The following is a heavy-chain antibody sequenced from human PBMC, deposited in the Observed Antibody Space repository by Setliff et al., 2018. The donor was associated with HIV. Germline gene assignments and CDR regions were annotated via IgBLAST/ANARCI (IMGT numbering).Heavy chain of an antibody. Sequence: GGSLRLSCVASGFTFGPFWMHWVRQAPGKGLEWVSYINSDGIHYTAPVQGRFTVSRDNANNLLFLQMNNLRVEDTAVYYCASFFGDYGYWGHGTQVTVSS. V-gene: IGHV3-21*04. CDR3: ASFFGDYGY. J-gene: IGHJ4*01. CDR2: INSDGI. D-gene: IGHD3-10*01. CDR1: GFTFGPFW.